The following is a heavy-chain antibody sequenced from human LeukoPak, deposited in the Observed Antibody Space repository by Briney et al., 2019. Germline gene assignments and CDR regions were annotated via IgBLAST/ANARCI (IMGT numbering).Heavy chain of an antibody. D-gene: IGHD6-13*01. Sequence: GASVKVSCKASGYSFTGYHIHWVRQAPGQGLEWMAWINTNTGGTKYAQELQGRVTLTRDTSITTAYMELTRLISDDTAVYYCARDLPGYSSAFDIWGQGTRVTVSS. V-gene: IGHV1-2*02. CDR2: INTNTGGT. J-gene: IGHJ3*02. CDR1: GYSFTGYH. CDR3: ARDLPGYSSAFDI.